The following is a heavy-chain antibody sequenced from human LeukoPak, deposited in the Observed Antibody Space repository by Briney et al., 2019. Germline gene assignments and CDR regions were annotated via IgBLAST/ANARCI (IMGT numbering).Heavy chain of an antibody. CDR1: GDSISSTTYW. CDR3: TRLPLDYSLDH. Sequence: SETLSLTCTVSGDSISSTTYWWGWIRQSPGKGLEWIGSMSYVGITSYNPSLKSRATISVDTSKNQFSLMLNSVTAADTAVYYCTRLPLDYSLDHWGQGTPVSVSS. V-gene: IGHV4-39*01. D-gene: IGHD4-11*01. J-gene: IGHJ4*02. CDR2: MSYVGIT.